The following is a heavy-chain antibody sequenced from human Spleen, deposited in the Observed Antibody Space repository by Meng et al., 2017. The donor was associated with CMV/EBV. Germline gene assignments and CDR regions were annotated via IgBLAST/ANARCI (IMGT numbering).Heavy chain of an antibody. CDR3: ARGFPYYGSGSALGN. Sequence: GESLRLSCAASGFTFSNYWMHWARQVPGKGLVWVSRINSDESTTTYADSVKGRFTVSRDNAKNTLFLQMHSLRAEDTAVYYCARGFPYYGSGSALGNWGQGILVTVSS. CDR1: GFTFSNYW. J-gene: IGHJ4*02. D-gene: IGHD3-10*01. CDR2: INSDESTT. V-gene: IGHV3-74*03.